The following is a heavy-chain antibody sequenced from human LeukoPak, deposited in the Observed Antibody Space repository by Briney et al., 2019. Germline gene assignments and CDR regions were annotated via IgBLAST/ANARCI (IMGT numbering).Heavy chain of an antibody. V-gene: IGHV1-2*06. CDR1: GYNFGGYY. J-gene: IGHJ6*03. D-gene: IGHD3-22*01. Sequence: GASVKVSCKGSGYNFGGYYIHWVRQVPGQGLEWMGRINPRDGETSFAQKFQGRVTMTTDTSISTAYMELRSLRSDDTAVYYCARDTMIVVVTNYSGDYFYYMDVWCKGTTVTVSS. CDR3: ARDTMIVVVTNYSGDYFYYMDV. CDR2: INPRDGET.